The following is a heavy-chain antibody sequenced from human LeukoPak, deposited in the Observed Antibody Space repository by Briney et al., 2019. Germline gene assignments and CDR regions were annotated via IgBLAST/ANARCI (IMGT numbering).Heavy chain of an antibody. CDR1: GITVSSNY. Sequence: GGSLRLSCAASGITVSSNYMSWVRQPPGKGLEWVSIIYSGGTTYYADSVQGRFTISRDNSKNTVYLQMNSLRVEDTAVYYCARDPRTTGKSNYGMDVWGQGTTVTVSS. J-gene: IGHJ6*02. V-gene: IGHV3-53*01. CDR3: ARDPRTTGKSNYGMDV. CDR2: IYSGGTT. D-gene: IGHD4-17*01.